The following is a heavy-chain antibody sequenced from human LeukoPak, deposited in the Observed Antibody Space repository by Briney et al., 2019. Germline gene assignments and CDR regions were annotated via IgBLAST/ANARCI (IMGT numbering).Heavy chain of an antibody. CDR1: GFTVSSNY. J-gene: IGHJ6*02. Sequence: GGSLRLSCAASGFTVSSNYMSWVRQAPGKGLEWVSVISYDGGNQKYADSVKGRFTISRDNYKNTVYLQLNSLRAEDTAVYYCAKDRRMMSAYYGMDVWGQGTTVIVSS. V-gene: IGHV3-30*18. CDR2: ISYDGGNQ. CDR3: AKDRRMMSAYYGMDV. D-gene: IGHD3-16*01.